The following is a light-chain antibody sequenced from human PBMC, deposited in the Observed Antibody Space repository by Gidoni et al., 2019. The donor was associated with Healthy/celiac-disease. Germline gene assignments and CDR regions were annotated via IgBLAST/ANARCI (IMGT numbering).Light chain of an antibody. CDR3: HQYYRYPF. V-gene: IGKV1-8*01. J-gene: IGKJ4*01. Sequence: AIRMTQSPSSFAASTGHRVTITCRASTGISSYLAWYQQKPGKAPKFLIYAASTLQGGVPSRFSGSGSGTDFTLTISCLQSEDFATYHCHQYYRYPFFGGGTKVEIK. CDR2: AAS. CDR1: TGISSY.